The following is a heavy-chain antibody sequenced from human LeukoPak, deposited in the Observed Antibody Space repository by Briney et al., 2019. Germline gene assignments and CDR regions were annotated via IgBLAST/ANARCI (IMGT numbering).Heavy chain of an antibody. D-gene: IGHD6-13*01. J-gene: IGHJ2*01. CDR1: GGSISSYD. V-gene: IGHV4-4*07. CDR2: IYTSGST. CDR3: ARLSSTWYQDWYFDL. Sequence: SETLSLTCTVSGGSISSYDWSWIRQPAGKGLEWIGRIYTSGSTNYNPSLKSRVTMSVDTSKNQFSLKLNSVTAADTAVYYCARLSSTWYQDWYFDLWGRGTLVTVSS.